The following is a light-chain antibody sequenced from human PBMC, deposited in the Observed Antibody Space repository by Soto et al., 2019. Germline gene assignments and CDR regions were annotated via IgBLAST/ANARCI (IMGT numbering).Light chain of an antibody. CDR3: MQALQTAWT. CDR2: LGS. V-gene: IGKV2-28*01. Sequence: DIAVTQSPLSLPVTPGEPASISCRSSQSLVHSNGYNYLDWYLRKPGQSPQLLIYLGSNRASGVPEWFSGSGLGTDFTLKISRVEAEDVGVYYCMQALQTAWTFGQGTKVEIK. CDR1: QSLVHSNGYNY. J-gene: IGKJ1*01.